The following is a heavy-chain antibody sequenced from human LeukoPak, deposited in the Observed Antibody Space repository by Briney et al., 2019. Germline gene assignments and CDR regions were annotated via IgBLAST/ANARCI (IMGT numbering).Heavy chain of an antibody. J-gene: IGHJ4*02. Sequence: GGSLRLSCAASGFTFSSYSMNWVRQAPGKGLEWVSYISGSSSTIYYADSVKGRFTISRDNAKNSLYLQMNSLRAEDTAVYYCARVRAGQQFDYWGQGSLVTVS. CDR1: GFTFSSYS. V-gene: IGHV3-48*01. CDR2: ISGSSSTI. CDR3: ARVRAGQQFDY. D-gene: IGHD6-13*01.